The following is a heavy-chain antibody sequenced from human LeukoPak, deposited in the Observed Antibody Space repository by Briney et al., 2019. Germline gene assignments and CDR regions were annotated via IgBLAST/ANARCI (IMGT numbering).Heavy chain of an antibody. D-gene: IGHD3-10*01. J-gene: IGHJ4*02. V-gene: IGHV3-48*03. CDR3: ARGGSFVEY. CDR1: GFTFSNYE. CDR2: ISSGGSTV. Sequence: GGSLRLSCAASGFTFSNYEMHCVRRAPGKGLEWVSYISSGGSTVYYADSVKGRFTVSRDNAKNSLYLQMSSLRAEDTAVYYCARGGSFVEYWGQGTLVSVSS.